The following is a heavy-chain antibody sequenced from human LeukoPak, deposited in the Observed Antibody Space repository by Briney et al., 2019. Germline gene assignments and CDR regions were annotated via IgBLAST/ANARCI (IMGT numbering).Heavy chain of an antibody. J-gene: IGHJ4*02. CDR1: GGSISSSGYY. CDR2: IYYSGST. Sequence: SQTLSLTCTVSGGSISSSGYYWSWIRQHPGKGLEWIGYIYYSGSTYYNPSLKSRVTISVDTSKNQFSLKLSSVTAADTAVYYCARGRDGYNFFDYWGQGTLVTVSS. D-gene: IGHD5-24*01. CDR3: ARGRDGYNFFDY. V-gene: IGHV4-31*03.